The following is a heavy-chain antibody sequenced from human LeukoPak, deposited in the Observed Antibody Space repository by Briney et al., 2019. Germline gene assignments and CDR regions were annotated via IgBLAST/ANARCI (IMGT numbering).Heavy chain of an antibody. CDR1: GGSISSGGYY. V-gene: IGHV4-31*03. J-gene: IGHJ4*02. CDR3: ASVDYGGLFFDY. Sequence: SQTLSLTCTVSGGSISSGGYYWSWIRQHPGKGLEWIGYIYYSGSTYYNPSLKSRVTISVDTSKNQFSLKLSSVTAADTAVYYGASVDYGGLFFDYWGQGTLVTVSS. D-gene: IGHD4-23*01. CDR2: IYYSGST.